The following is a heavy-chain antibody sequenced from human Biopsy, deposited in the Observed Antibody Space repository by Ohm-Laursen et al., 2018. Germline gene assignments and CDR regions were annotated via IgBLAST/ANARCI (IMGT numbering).Heavy chain of an antibody. J-gene: IGHJ4*02. CDR2: VSYSGNT. CDR1: GVSISSYF. CDR3: EAYYYDSSGYFYAFHY. Sequence: SDTLSLTCAVSGVSISSYFWSWIRQPLGKGLEWIGYVSYSGNTKYNPSLKSRVIISADTSKNQFSLKLSSVTAADTAMYYCEAYYYDSSGYFYAFHYWGQGTLVTVSS. D-gene: IGHD3-22*01. V-gene: IGHV4-59*08.